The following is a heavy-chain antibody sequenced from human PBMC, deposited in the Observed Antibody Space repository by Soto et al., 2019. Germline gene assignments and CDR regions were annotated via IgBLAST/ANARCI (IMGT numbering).Heavy chain of an antibody. CDR1: GYTFTGYY. D-gene: IGHD1-20*01. Sequence: ASVKVSCKASGYTFTGYYMHWVRQAPGQGLEWMGWINPNSGGTNYAQKFQGWVTMTRDTSISTAYMELSRLRSDDTAVYYCARYKSNYYYGMDVWGQGTTVTVSS. V-gene: IGHV1-2*04. J-gene: IGHJ6*02. CDR3: ARYKSNYYYGMDV. CDR2: INPNSGGT.